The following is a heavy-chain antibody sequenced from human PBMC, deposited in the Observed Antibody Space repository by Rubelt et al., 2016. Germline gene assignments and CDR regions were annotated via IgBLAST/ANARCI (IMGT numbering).Heavy chain of an antibody. CDR2: IYHSGST. Sequence: GDSIISFYWWTWVRQPPGKGLEWIGEIYHSGSTNYNPSLKSRVTISVDTSKNQFSLSLRSITAADRAVYYCARHVGSSWYWAFDIWGQGTMVTVSS. CDR1: GDSIISFYW. V-gene: IGHV4-4*02. CDR3: ARHVGSSWYWAFDI. D-gene: IGHD6-13*01. J-gene: IGHJ3*02.